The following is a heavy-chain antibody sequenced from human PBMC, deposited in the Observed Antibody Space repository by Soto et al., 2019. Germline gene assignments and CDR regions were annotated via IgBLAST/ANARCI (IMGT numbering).Heavy chain of an antibody. Sequence: SVKVSCKASGFTFTSSAVQWVRQARGQRLEWIGWIVVGSGNTNYAQKFQERVTITRDMSTSTAYMELSSLRSEDTAVYYCARVDSSGYYYPFDYWGQGTLVTVSS. V-gene: IGHV1-58*01. CDR1: GFTFTSSA. D-gene: IGHD3-22*01. CDR2: IVVGSGNT. J-gene: IGHJ4*02. CDR3: ARVDSSGYYYPFDY.